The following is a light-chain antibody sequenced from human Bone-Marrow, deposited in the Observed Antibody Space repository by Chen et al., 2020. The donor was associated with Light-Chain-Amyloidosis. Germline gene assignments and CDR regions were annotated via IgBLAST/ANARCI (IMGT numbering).Light chain of an antibody. CDR2: DDS. CDR3: QVWDRSSDRPV. J-gene: IGLJ3*02. CDR1: NIGSTS. Sequence: SYVLTQPSSVSVAPGQTATIACGGNNIGSTSVHWYQQTPGQAPLLVVYDDSDRTSGIPERWSGSNSRNTATLALIRCEAWDEADYYCQVWDRSSDRPVCGGGTKLTVL. V-gene: IGLV3-21*02.